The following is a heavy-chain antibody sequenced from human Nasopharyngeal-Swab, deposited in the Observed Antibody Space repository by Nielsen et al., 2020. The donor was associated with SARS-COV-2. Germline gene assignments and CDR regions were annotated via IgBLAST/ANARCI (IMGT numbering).Heavy chain of an antibody. V-gene: IGHV3-74*01. Sequence: WIRQPPGKGLLWVSRINTDGSSTPYADSVKGRFTISRDNAKNTLYLQMNSLRAEDTAVYYCARASYRGYYYMDVWGKGTTGTVSS. CDR2: INTDGSST. J-gene: IGHJ6*03. CDR3: ARASYRGYYYMDV. D-gene: IGHD1-26*01.